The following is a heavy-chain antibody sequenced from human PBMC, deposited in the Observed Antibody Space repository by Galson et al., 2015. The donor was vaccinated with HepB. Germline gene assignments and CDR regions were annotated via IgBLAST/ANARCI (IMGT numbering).Heavy chain of an antibody. CDR2: VYWNDDK. Sequence: LVKPTQTLTLTCTFSGFSLRTSGVAVGWIRQPPGKALEWLAVVYWNDDKHYSPSLERRLRVTITKDSSKKQVVLTMTNMAPVDTGRYYCAHGLGLVGSSFDYWGQGISVTVSS. D-gene: IGHD3-16*01. CDR3: AHGLGLVGSSFDY. V-gene: IGHV2-5*01. CDR1: GFSLRTSGVA. J-gene: IGHJ4*02.